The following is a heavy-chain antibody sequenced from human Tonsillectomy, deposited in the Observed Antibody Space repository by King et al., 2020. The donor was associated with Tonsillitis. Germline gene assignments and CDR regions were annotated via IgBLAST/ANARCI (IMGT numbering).Heavy chain of an antibody. Sequence: VQLVESGGGLVKPGGSLRLSCAASGFSFSNAWMSWVRQAPGKGLEWVGRIKSKTDGGTTDYAAPMKGRFTISRDDSKNTRYLQMNSRKTEDTAVYYCTTDSSGLWVPAADWGQGTLVTVSS. CDR1: GFSFSNAW. J-gene: IGHJ4*02. D-gene: IGHD2-2*01. CDR3: TTDSSGLWVPAAD. CDR2: IKSKTDGGTT. V-gene: IGHV3-15*01.